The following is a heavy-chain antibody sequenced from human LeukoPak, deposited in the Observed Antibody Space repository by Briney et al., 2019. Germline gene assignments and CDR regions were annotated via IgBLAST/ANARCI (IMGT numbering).Heavy chain of an antibody. CDR1: GFTFSSYW. CDR2: IKQDGGVK. V-gene: IGHV3-7*01. D-gene: IGHD3-3*01. CDR3: AKARDLYYFDY. Sequence: GGSLRLSCAASGFTFSSYWMSWVRQAPGKGLEWVANIKQDGGVKYYVDSVKGRFTISRDNAKNSLYLQMNSLRAEDTAVYYCAKARDLYYFDYWGQGTLVTVSS. J-gene: IGHJ4*02.